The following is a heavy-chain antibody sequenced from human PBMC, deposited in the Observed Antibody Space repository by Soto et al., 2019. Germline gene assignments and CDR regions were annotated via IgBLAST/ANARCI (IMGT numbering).Heavy chain of an antibody. D-gene: IGHD6-19*01. J-gene: IGHJ4*02. CDR2: IGSGGST. Sequence: GWSLRLSCTASGFTVSSNYMSWVRQAPGKGLEWVSVIGSGGSTYYADSVKGRLTISRDNSKNTLYLQMNSLRAEDTAVYYCAKVGSSGPAYFDYWGQGTLVTVSS. V-gene: IGHV3-53*01. CDR3: AKVGSSGPAYFDY. CDR1: GFTVSSNY.